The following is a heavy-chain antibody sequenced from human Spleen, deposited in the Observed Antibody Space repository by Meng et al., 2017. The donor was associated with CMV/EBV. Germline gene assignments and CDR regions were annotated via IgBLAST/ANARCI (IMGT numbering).Heavy chain of an antibody. Sequence: SETLSLTCAVYGGSFSGYYWSWIRQPPGKGLEWIGYIYYSGSTNYNPSLKSRVTISVDTSKNQFSLKLSSVTAADTAVYYCARESRGYSYGAYYYYGMDVWGQGTTVTVSS. J-gene: IGHJ6*02. CDR2: IYYSGST. CDR1: GGSFSGYY. CDR3: ARESRGYSYGAYYYYGMDV. D-gene: IGHD5-18*01. V-gene: IGHV4-59*01.